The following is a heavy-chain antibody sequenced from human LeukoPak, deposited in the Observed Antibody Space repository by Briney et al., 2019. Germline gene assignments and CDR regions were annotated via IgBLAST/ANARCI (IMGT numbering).Heavy chain of an antibody. D-gene: IGHD5-24*01. V-gene: IGHV1-69*13. Sequence: ASVKVSCKASGGTFSSYAISWVRQAPGQGLEWMGGIIPIFGTANYAQKFQGRVTITADESTSTAYMELSSLRSEDTAVYYCARGHRDGATDLNPFDYWGQGTLVTVSS. CDR2: IIPIFGTA. CDR3: ARGHRDGATDLNPFDY. J-gene: IGHJ4*02. CDR1: GGTFSSYA.